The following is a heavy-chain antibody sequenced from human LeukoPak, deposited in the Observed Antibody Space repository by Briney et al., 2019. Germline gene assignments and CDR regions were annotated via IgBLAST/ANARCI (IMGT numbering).Heavy chain of an antibody. J-gene: IGHJ4*02. CDR2: VKADGSLT. D-gene: IGHD2-21*01. Sequence: PGGSLRHSCAASGFTFSNYAMNWVRQAPGKRLECVSRVKADGSLTNYADTVKGRFTVSRDNDNNILYLQMNSLRAEDTAVYHCIGEIPNCGGDCLGYWGQGTLVTVSS. CDR1: GFTFSNYA. V-gene: IGHV3-74*01. CDR3: IGEIPNCGGDCLGY.